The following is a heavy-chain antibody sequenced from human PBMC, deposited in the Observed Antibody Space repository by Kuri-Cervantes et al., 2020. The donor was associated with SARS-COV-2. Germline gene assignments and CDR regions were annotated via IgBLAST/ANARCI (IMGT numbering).Heavy chain of an antibody. CDR1: GFTLTKYT. CDR3: ARVAGEGPIYYYYMDV. J-gene: IGHJ6*03. CDR2: ISGSGSYI. D-gene: IGHD2-21*01. V-gene: IGHV3-21*01. Sequence: GESLKISCVASGFTLTKYTMNWVRQAPGKALEWVSSISGSGSYIYYADSVKGRFTISRESGESSLYLHMNILRGDDTAVYYCARVAGEGPIYYYYMDVWGKGTTVTVSS.